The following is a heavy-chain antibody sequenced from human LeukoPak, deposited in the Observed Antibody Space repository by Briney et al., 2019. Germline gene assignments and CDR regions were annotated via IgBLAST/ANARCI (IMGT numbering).Heavy chain of an antibody. CDR1: GFTFSSYS. Sequence: GGSLRLSCAASGFTFSSYSMNWVRQAPGKGLEWVSSISSSSSYIYYADSVKGRFTISRDNAKNSLYLQMNSLRAEDTAVYYCAGYASSGRRDALDIWGQGTMVTVSS. CDR2: ISSSSSYI. V-gene: IGHV3-21*01. CDR3: AGYASSGRRDALDI. D-gene: IGHD3-22*01. J-gene: IGHJ3*02.